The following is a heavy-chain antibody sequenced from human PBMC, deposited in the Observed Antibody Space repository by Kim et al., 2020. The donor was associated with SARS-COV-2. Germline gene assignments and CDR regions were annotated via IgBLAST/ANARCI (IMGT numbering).Heavy chain of an antibody. CDR2: ISNDGSNK. D-gene: IGHD2-21*02. V-gene: IGHV3-30*18. Sequence: GGSLRLSCAASGFTFSKNDMHWVRQAPGKGLEWVAVISNDGSNKYYTDSVKGRFSISRDNSKNTLYLQMNSLRVEDTAVYYCAKTLTTQSGDCPADWGQGTLVTVSS. CDR1: GFTFSKND. CDR3: AKTLTTQSGDCPAD. J-gene: IGHJ4*02.